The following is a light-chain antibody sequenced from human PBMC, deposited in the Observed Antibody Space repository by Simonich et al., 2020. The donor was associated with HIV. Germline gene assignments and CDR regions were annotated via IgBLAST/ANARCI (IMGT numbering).Light chain of an antibody. CDR3: QQYNSYSWT. Sequence: DIQMTQSPSTLSASVGDRVTITCRASHSISSWLAWYQQKPGKAPKLLIYKASSLESGGPSRFSGSGFGTEFTLTISSLQPDDFATYYCQQYNSYSWTFGQGTKVEIK. CDR2: KAS. J-gene: IGKJ1*01. CDR1: HSISSW. V-gene: IGKV1-5*03.